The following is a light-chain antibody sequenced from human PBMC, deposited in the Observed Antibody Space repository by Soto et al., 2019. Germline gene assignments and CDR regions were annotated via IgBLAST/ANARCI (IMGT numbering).Light chain of an antibody. V-gene: IGKV1-5*03. CDR1: QSISSW. CDR2: KAS. Sequence: EIQVTQYPSSLSASVGDRVTITCRASQSISSWLAWYQQKPGKAPKLLIYKASSLESGVPSRFSGSGSGTEFTLTISSLQPDDFATYYCQQYNSYSITFGQGTLLEIK. CDR3: QQYNSYSIT. J-gene: IGKJ5*01.